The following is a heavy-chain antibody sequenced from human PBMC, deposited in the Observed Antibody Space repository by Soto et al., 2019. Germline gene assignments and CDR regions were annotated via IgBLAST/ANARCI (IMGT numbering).Heavy chain of an antibody. D-gene: IGHD3-22*01. J-gene: IGHJ4*02. CDR2: IKQDGSEK. CDR1: GFTVSSNY. Sequence: GGSLRLSCAASGFTVSSNYMSWVRQAPGKGLEWVANIKQDGSEKYYVDSVKGRFTISRDNAKNSLYLQMNSLRAEDTAVYYCARVGYDSSGYYYWGQGTLVTVSS. V-gene: IGHV3-7*03. CDR3: ARVGYDSSGYYY.